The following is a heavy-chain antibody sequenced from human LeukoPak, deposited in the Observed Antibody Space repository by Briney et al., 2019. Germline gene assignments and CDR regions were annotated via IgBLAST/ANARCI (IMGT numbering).Heavy chain of an antibody. CDR3: AKDRAGTPRAD. V-gene: IGHV3-23*01. J-gene: IGHJ4*02. CDR1: GFTFSTYT. D-gene: IGHD1-1*01. CDR2: IDGRGVDT. Sequence: GGSLRLSCAASGFTFSTYTMTWVRQAPGKGLECVSTIDGRGVDTYYADSVKGRFTISRDNSRNTVYLQMNSLRAEDTAVYYCAKDRAGTPRADWGQGTLVTVSS.